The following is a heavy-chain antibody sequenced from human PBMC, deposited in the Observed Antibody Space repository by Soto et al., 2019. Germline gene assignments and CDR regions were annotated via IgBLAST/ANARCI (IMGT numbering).Heavy chain of an antibody. CDR3: ARAVHRRKKSIQLWHRLDY. V-gene: IGHV1-69*13. D-gene: IGHD5-18*01. J-gene: IGHJ4*02. CDR1: GGTFSSYA. CDR2: IIPIFGTA. Sequence: SVKVSCKASGGTFSSYAISWVRQAPGQGLEWMGGIIPIFGTANYAQKFQGRVTITADESTSTAYMELSSLRSEDTAVYYCARAVHRRKKSIQLWHRLDYWGQGPLVTVYS.